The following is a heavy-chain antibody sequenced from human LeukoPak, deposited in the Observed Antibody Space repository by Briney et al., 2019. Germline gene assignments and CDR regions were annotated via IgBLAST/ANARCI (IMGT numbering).Heavy chain of an antibody. CDR2: INAGNGNT. J-gene: IGHJ5*02. V-gene: IGHV1-3*01. CDR1: GYTFTSYA. Sequence: ASVKVSCKASGYTFTSYAMHWVRQAPGQRLEWMGWINAGNGNTKYSQKFQGRVTITRDTSANTAYMELSSLRSEDTAVYYCARDGYCSSTSCYRNWFDPWGQGTLVTVSS. D-gene: IGHD2-2*03. CDR3: ARDGYCSSTSCYRNWFDP.